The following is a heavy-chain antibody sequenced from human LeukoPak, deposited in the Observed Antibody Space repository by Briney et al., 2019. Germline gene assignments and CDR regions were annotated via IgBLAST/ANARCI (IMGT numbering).Heavy chain of an antibody. CDR1: GGTFSSYA. CDR3: ARDVRTNYYDSEENWFDP. CDR2: IIPILGIA. J-gene: IGHJ5*02. V-gene: IGHV1-69*04. D-gene: IGHD3-22*01. Sequence: SVKVSCKASGGTFSSYAISWVRQAPGQGLEWMGRIIPILGIANYAQKFQGRVTITADKSTSTAYMELSSLRSEDTAVYYCARDVRTNYYDSEENWFDPWGQGTLVTVSS.